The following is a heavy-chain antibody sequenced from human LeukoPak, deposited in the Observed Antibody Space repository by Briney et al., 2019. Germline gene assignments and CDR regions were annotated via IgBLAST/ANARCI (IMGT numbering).Heavy chain of an antibody. CDR1: GFTVGSNF. CDR3: AREQVVPAAMRDYYYYYGMDV. D-gene: IGHD2-2*01. CDR2: IYSGGST. V-gene: IGHV3-66*01. Sequence: GGSLRLSCAASGFTVGSNFVSWVRQAPGKGLEWVSVIYSGGSTYHADSVKGRFTISRDNSKNTLYLQMNSLRAEDTAVYYCAREQVVPAAMRDYYYYYGMDVWGQGTTVTVSS. J-gene: IGHJ6*02.